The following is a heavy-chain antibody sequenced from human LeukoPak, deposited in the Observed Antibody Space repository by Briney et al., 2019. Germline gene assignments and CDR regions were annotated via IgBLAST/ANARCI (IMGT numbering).Heavy chain of an antibody. Sequence: ASVKVSCKASGYTFTGYYIHWVRQAPGQGLEWMGWINPNGGDTNYAPKFQGWVSMTRDTSIGTAYMELSRLRSDDTAVYYCARGGGLDVWGQGATVTVSS. J-gene: IGHJ6*02. D-gene: IGHD3-16*01. V-gene: IGHV1-2*04. CDR2: INPNGGDT. CDR3: ARGGGLDV. CDR1: GYTFTGYY.